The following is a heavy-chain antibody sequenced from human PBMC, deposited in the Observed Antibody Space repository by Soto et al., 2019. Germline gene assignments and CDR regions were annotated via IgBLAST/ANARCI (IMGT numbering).Heavy chain of an antibody. CDR1: GFTFSSYT. CDR3: AWHCITGASLKK. Sequence: EVQLVESGGGLIQPGGSLRLSCAASGFTFSSYTMNWARQAPGKGLEWISYISSSSTTIYYADSVKGRFTISRDNTKYSMYLQMNSLRTEDTAVYYCAWHCITGASLKKGGQGTLVTVSS. V-gene: IGHV3-48*01. D-gene: IGHD2-8*01. J-gene: IGHJ4*02. CDR2: ISSSSTTI.